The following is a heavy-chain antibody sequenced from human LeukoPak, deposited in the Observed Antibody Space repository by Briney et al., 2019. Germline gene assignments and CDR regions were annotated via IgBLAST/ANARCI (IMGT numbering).Heavy chain of an antibody. CDR2: IYGGDYT. V-gene: IGHV3-53*01. CDR1: GFTFSHYW. J-gene: IGHJ4*02. D-gene: IGHD2-2*01. Sequence: GGSLRLSCAASGFTFSHYWMTWVRQAPGKGLEWVSVIYGGDYTYYADSVKGRFTISRDNSRNTLYLQMNSLRAEDTAVYHCARAAGAMWPLDYWGQGTLVTVSS. CDR3: ARAAGAMWPLDY.